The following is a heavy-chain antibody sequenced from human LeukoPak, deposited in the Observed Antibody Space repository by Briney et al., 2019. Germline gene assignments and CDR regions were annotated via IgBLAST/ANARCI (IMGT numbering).Heavy chain of an antibody. V-gene: IGHV3-7*01. J-gene: IGHJ4*02. Sequence: GGSLRLSCAASGFTFSTSWMNWVRQAPGKGLEWVASINPDGSEKYSVDSVKGRFTISRDNAKNSLYLQMNNLRAEDTAVYYCARDRGYSSFDYWGQGTLVTVSS. CDR1: GFTFSTSW. CDR3: ARDRGYSSFDY. CDR2: INPDGSEK. D-gene: IGHD6-19*01.